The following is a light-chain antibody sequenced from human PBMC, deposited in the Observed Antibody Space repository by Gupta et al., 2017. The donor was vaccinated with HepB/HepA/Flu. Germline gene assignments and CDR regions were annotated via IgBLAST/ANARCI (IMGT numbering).Light chain of an antibody. J-gene: IGLJ2*01. CDR2: QDS. CDR3: QAWDSSTVV. V-gene: IGLV3-1*01. Sequence: SYELTQPPSVSVSPVQTPSITCSGDKLGDKYACWYQQKPGQSPVLVSYQDSKRPSGIPERFSGSNSGNTATLTISGTQAMDEADYYCQAWDSSTVVFGGGTKLTVL. CDR1: KLGDKY.